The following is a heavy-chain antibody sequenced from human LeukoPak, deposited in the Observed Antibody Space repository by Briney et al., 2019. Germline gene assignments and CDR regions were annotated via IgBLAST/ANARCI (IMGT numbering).Heavy chain of an antibody. CDR1: GGSISSGGYS. CDR3: ARSGDSSGYYPQGFDY. Sequence: SETLSLTCAVSGGSISSGGYSWSWIRQPPGKGLEWIGYIYHSGSTYYNLSLKSRVTISVDRSKNQFSLKLSSVTAADAAVYYCARSGDSSGYYPQGFDYWGQGTLVTVSS. D-gene: IGHD3-22*01. J-gene: IGHJ4*02. CDR2: IYHSGST. V-gene: IGHV4-30-2*01.